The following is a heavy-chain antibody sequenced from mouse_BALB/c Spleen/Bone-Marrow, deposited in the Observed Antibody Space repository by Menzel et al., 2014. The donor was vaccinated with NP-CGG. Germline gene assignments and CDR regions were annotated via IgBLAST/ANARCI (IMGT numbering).Heavy chain of an antibody. V-gene: IGHV1-7*01. CDR2: INPSTDYT. D-gene: IGHD1-1*01. Sequence: QVQLKESGAELAKPGASLKMSCKASGYTFTSYWMHWVKQRPGQGLEWIGYINPSTDYTEYNQKFKDKATLTADKSSSTAFMQLSSLTSEDSAVYYCARRAYGGSYGFAYWGQGTLVTVSA. CDR3: ARRAYGGSYGFAY. J-gene: IGHJ3*01. CDR1: GYTFTSYW.